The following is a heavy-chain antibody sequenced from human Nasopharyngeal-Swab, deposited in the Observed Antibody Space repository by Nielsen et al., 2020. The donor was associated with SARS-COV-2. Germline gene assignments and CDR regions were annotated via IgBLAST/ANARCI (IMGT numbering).Heavy chain of an antibody. CDR3: ARPGYDSSGYTSYFDH. D-gene: IGHD3-22*01. Sequence: WIRQPPGKGLEWIGSIYYSGSTYYNPSLKSRVTISVDTSKNQFSLKLSSVTAADTAVYYCARPGYDSSGYTSYFDHWGQGTLVTVSS. V-gene: IGHV4-39*01. J-gene: IGHJ4*02. CDR2: IYYSGST.